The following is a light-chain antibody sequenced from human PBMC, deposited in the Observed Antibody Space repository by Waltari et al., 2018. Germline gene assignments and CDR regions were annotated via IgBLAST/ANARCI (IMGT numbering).Light chain of an antibody. V-gene: IGLV8-61*01. CDR2: STT. CDR3: ALYMGNGISV. Sequence: QTVVTQEPSFSVSPGGTATPPVGLTSGSVSSPYFPTWYQQTPGQAPRMLIHSTTTPSSGVPDRFSGSILGNKAALTITGAQAEDESDYYCALYMGNGISVFGGGTRLTVL. J-gene: IGLJ3*02. CDR1: SGSVSSPYF.